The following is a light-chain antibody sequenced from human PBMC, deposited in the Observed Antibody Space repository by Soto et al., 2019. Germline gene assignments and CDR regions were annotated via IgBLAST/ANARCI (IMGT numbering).Light chain of an antibody. CDR3: QQYNDYSGT. Sequence: DIQMTQSPSTLSGSVGDRVTITCRASQTISSWLAWYQQKPGKAPKLLISGASSLERGVPSRFSGSGSGTEFTLTISSLQPDDFATYFCQQYNDYSGTFGQGTKVEIK. J-gene: IGKJ1*01. CDR2: GAS. V-gene: IGKV1-5*01. CDR1: QTISSW.